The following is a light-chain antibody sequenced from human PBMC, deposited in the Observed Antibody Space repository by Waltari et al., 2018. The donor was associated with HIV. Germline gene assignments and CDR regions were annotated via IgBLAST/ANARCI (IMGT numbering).Light chain of an antibody. J-gene: IGLJ3*02. Sequence: NFMLTQPHSVSESPGKTVTISCARSSGGIVHNYVQWDQQRPGSSPTTVIYGDYQRPSGVPDRFSGSIDSSSNSASLTISGLKTDDEADYYCQSYDNGNWVLGGGTKVTVL. CDR3: QSYDNGNWV. V-gene: IGLV6-57*01. CDR1: SGGIVHNY. CDR2: GDY.